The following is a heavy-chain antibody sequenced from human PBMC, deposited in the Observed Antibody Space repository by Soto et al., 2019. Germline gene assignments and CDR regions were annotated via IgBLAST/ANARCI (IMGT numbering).Heavy chain of an antibody. J-gene: IGHJ4*02. CDR1: GFSLSTSGVG. V-gene: IGHV2-5*02. CDR3: AHSPPYDILTGSLNYFDY. D-gene: IGHD3-9*01. Sequence: QITLKESGPTLVKPTQPLTLTCTFSGFSLSTSGVGVGWIRQPPGKALEWLALIFWDDDKRYSPSLKSRLTITKGTSKNQVVLTMTNMDPVDTATYYCAHSPPYDILTGSLNYFDYWGQGTLVTVSS. CDR2: IFWDDDK.